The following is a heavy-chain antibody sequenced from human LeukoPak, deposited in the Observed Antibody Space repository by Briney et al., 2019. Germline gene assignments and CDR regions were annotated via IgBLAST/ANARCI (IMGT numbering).Heavy chain of an antibody. CDR3: AKDWLPVVVTATSYFDY. D-gene: IGHD2-15*01. V-gene: IGHV3-23*01. CDR2: ISGSGVST. J-gene: IGHJ4*02. CDR1: GFISSSNG. Sequence: GGSLRLSCAASGFISSSNGMSWVRQAPGKGLEWVSGISGSGVSTYYADSVKGRFTISRDNSRNTLYLQMNSLRAEDTAVYYCAKDWLPVVVTATSYFDYWGQGTLVTVSS.